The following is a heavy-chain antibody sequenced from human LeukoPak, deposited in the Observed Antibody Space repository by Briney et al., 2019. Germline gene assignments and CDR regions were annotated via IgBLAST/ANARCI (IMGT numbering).Heavy chain of an antibody. CDR3: ARDRRYSSSSGVDY. CDR1: GYTFTSYD. V-gene: IGHV1-2*06. J-gene: IGHJ4*02. Sequence: GASVKVSCKASGYTFTSYDINWVRQAPGQGLEWMGRVNPNSGGTNYAQKFQGRVTMTRDTSISTVYMELSRLRSDDTALYYCARDRRYSSSSGVDYWGQGTLVTVSS. D-gene: IGHD6-6*01. CDR2: VNPNSGGT.